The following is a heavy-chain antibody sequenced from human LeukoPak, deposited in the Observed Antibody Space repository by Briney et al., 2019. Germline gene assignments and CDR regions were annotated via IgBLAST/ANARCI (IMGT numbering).Heavy chain of an antibody. CDR2: IGWNSGSI. CDR3: AKERYDSSGYYRNY. J-gene: IGHJ4*02. V-gene: IGHV3-9*01. Sequence: GGSLRLSCAASGFTFSSYAMHWVRQAPGKGLEWVSGIGWNSGSIGCADSVKGRFTISRDNAKNSLYLQMNSLRAEDTALYYCAKERYDSSGYYRNYWGQGTLVTVSS. D-gene: IGHD3-22*01. CDR1: GFTFSSYA.